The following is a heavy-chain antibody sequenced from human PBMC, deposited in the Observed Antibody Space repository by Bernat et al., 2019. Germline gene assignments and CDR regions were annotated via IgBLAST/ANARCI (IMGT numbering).Heavy chain of an antibody. Sequence: QVQLVQSGAEVKKPGASVKVSCKASGYTFTGYYMHWVRQAPGQGLEWMGWINPNSGDTNYAQNFQGWFTMTRDTSISTADRKLSRLRSDDTAVYYCARESELFCSTTSCYSNYYYYGMDVWGQGTTVTVSS. CDR1: GYTFTGYY. CDR2: INPNSGDT. CDR3: ARESELFCSTTSCYSNYYYYGMDV. J-gene: IGHJ6*02. D-gene: IGHD2-2*01. V-gene: IGHV1-2*04.